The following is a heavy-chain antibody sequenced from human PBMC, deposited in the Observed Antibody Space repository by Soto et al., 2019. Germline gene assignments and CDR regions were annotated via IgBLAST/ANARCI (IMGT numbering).Heavy chain of an antibody. CDR2: IYPGDSDT. Sequence: PGESLKRSGKTSGYDSNSNWIGWVRQMPGKGLEWMGIIYPGDSDTRYSPSFQGQVTISADKSISTAYMQWSSLKASDTAMYYCARVRSGSGSYYQDYWGQGTLVTVSS. CDR3: ARVRSGSGSYYQDY. J-gene: IGHJ4*02. V-gene: IGHV5-51*01. D-gene: IGHD3-10*01. CDR1: GYDSNSNW.